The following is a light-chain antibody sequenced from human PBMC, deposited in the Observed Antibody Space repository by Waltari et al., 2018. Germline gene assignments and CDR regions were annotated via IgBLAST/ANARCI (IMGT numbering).Light chain of an antibody. Sequence: EIVLTQSPGTLSLSPGERATLSCRASQSVSSSYLDWYQQKPGQAPRVLIHGASNRANGIPDRFSGSGSGTDFTLTISRLEPEDFAVYYCQQYGSSPWTFGQGTKVEIK. J-gene: IGKJ1*01. V-gene: IGKV3-20*01. CDR2: GAS. CDR1: QSVSSSY. CDR3: QQYGSSPWT.